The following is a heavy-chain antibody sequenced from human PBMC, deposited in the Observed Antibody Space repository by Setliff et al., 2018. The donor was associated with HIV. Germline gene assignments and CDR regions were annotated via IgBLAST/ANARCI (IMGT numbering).Heavy chain of an antibody. V-gene: IGHV4-59*02. Sequence: PSETLSLTCTVSGGSVRRNYWGWIRQPPGRGLEWIGYISYNGGTNYNPSLKSRVAISLGTSKNQFSRKMRSVTAADTAIYYCARDTFYLDYWGQGALVTVSS. CDR2: ISYNGGT. CDR3: ARDTFYLDY. CDR1: GGSVRRNY. J-gene: IGHJ4*02. D-gene: IGHD3-3*02.